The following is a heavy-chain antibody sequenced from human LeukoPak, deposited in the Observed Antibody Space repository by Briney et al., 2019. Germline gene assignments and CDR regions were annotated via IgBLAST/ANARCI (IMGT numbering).Heavy chain of an antibody. J-gene: IGHJ6*03. V-gene: IGHV3-30*02. CDR3: AKEGDYSYYYMDV. Sequence: GGSLRLSCAASGFTFSSYGMHWVRQAPGKGLEWVAFIRYDGSNKYYADSVKGRFTISRDNSKNTLYLQMNSLRAEDTAVYYCAKEGDYSYYYMDVWGKGTTVTVSS. D-gene: IGHD1-26*01. CDR1: GFTFSSYG. CDR2: IRYDGSNK.